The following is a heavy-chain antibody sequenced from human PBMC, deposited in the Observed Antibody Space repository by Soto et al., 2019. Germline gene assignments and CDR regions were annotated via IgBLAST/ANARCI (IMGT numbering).Heavy chain of an antibody. D-gene: IGHD1-26*01. V-gene: IGHV1-18*01. Sequence: QVQLVQSGAEVKKPGASVKVSCKASGYTFTSYGISWVRQAPGQGLEWMGWISAYNGNTNYAQKLQGRVTMTTDTSTSTAYMELRSVRSDDTAVYYCARDRVGVEWELLYYYYGMDVWGQGTTVTVSS. CDR2: ISAYNGNT. J-gene: IGHJ6*02. CDR1: GYTFTSYG. CDR3: ARDRVGVEWELLYYYYGMDV.